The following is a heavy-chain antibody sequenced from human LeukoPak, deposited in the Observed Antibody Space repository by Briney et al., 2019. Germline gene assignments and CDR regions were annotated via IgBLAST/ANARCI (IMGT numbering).Heavy chain of an antibody. V-gene: IGHV4-34*01. D-gene: IGHD6-19*01. CDR3: ARGVGIAVAGNCSFDY. Sequence: SETLSLTCAVYGGSFSGYYWSWIRQPPGKGLEWIGEINHSGSTNYNPSLKSRVTISVDTSKNQFSLRLSSVTAADTAVYYCARGVGIAVAGNCSFDYWGQGTLVTVSS. J-gene: IGHJ4*02. CDR2: INHSGST. CDR1: GGSFSGYY.